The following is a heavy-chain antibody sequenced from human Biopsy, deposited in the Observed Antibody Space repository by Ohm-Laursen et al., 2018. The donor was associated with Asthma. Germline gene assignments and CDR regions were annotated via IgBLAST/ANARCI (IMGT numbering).Heavy chain of an antibody. V-gene: IGHV4-59*12. CDR3: ARDRSYSSSAGFGLHYGMDV. CDR2: VFYGGAT. D-gene: IGHD6-6*01. CDR1: GGSISSYH. Sequence: SQTLSLTCSVYGGSISSYHWSWIRQPPGKGLEWIGYVFYGGATNYNPSLKSRVTISVDTSKNQFSLKLSSLTAADTAVYYCARDRSYSSSAGFGLHYGMDVWGQGTTVTVSS. J-gene: IGHJ6*02.